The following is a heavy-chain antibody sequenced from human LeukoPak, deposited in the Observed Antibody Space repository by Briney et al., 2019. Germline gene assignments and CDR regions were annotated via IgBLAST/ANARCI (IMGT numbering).Heavy chain of an antibody. CDR1: RFTLNSYA. V-gene: IGHV3-30-3*01. D-gene: IGHD3-22*01. CDR2: ISYDGSNK. CDR3: AREVVVSDG. Sequence: GGSLRLSCAASRFTLNSYAMQWVRQAPGKGREWVAVISYDGSNKYYADSGKGRFTISRDNSKNTLYLQMNSLRAEDAAVYYCAREVVVSDGWGQGTLVTVSS. J-gene: IGHJ4*02.